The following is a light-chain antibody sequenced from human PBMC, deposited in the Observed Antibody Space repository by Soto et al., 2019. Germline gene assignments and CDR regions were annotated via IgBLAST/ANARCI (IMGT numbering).Light chain of an antibody. Sequence: QSVLTQPPSASGTPGQSVTISCSGHISNIGSNYVHWYQQLPGTAPKLLIYKNDQRPSGVPDRISGSKSGTSASLAISGLRSEDEADYYCSSYTDRKQLVFGTGTKLTVL. V-gene: IGLV1-47*01. CDR1: ISNIGSNY. CDR2: KND. J-gene: IGLJ1*01. CDR3: SSYTDRKQLV.